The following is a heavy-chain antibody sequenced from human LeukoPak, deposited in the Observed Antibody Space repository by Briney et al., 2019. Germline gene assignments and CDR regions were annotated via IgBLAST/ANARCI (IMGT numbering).Heavy chain of an antibody. CDR3: TRGPFLNGNAYNWFDP. V-gene: IGHV1-8*03. D-gene: IGHD1-20*01. CDR1: GYTFTSFD. Sequence: ASVKVSCKTSGYTFTSFDINWVRHTTGHGPEWMGWVNCDNENTRYARKFQGRVAITRDTSTRTVYLELDNLSSDDTAMYYCTRGPFLNGNAYNWFDPWGQGTLVTVSS. J-gene: IGHJ5*02. CDR2: VNCDNENT.